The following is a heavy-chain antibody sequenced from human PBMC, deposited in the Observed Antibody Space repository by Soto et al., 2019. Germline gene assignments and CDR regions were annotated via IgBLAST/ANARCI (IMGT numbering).Heavy chain of an antibody. CDR3: ARDPRTVDYGMDV. V-gene: IGHV4-31*03. CDR1: GGSISGGGYY. J-gene: IGHJ6*02. D-gene: IGHD4-17*01. Sequence: SETLSLTCTVSGGSISGGGYYWGWIRQHPGKGLEWIGYIYYSGSTYYNPSLKSRVTISVDTSKNQFSLKLSSVTAADTAVYYCARDPRTVDYGMDVWGQGTTVTVSS. CDR2: IYYSGST.